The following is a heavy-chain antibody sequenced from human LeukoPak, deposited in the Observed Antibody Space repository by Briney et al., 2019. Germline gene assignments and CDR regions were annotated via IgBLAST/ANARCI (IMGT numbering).Heavy chain of an antibody. D-gene: IGHD1-26*01. CDR3: ARASPLRLVGRQGYFQH. CDR2: INPNSGGT. J-gene: IGHJ1*01. Sequence: ASVKVSCKASGYTFTGYYMHWVRQAPGQGLEWMGWINPNSGGTNYAQKFQGRVTMTRDTSISTAYMELSRLRSDDTAVDYCARASPLRLVGRQGYFQHWGQGTLVTVSS. V-gene: IGHV1-2*02. CDR1: GYTFTGYY.